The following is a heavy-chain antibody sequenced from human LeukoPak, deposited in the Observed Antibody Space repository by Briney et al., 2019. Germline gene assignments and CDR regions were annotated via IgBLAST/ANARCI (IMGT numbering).Heavy chain of an antibody. CDR3: ARDPSINTLLHIDF. V-gene: IGHV3-7*01. Sequence: GGSLRLSCVASRFTFSNYWMSWVRQAPGKGLEWVANINQDGSKKRYADSMKGRFTISRDNAKESLYLQLNSLRAEDTAVYYCARDPSINTLLHIDFWGQGTLVTVSS. CDR2: INQDGSKK. J-gene: IGHJ4*02. CDR1: RFTFSNYW. D-gene: IGHD3-3*02.